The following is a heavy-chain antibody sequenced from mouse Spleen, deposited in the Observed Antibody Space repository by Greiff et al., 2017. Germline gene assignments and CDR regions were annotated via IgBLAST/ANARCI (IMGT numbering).Heavy chain of an antibody. CDR1: GYTFTSYW. CDR3: ARSGTIITTVVEGAWFAY. Sequence: QVQLQQPGAELVKPGASVKLSCKASGYTFTSYWMHWVKQRPGRGLEWIGRIDPNSGGTKYNEKLKSKATLTVDKPSSTAYMQLSSLTSEDSAVYYCARSGTIITTVVEGAWFAYWGQGTLVTVSA. J-gene: IGHJ3*01. D-gene: IGHD1-1*01. V-gene: IGHV1-72*01. CDR2: IDPNSGGT.